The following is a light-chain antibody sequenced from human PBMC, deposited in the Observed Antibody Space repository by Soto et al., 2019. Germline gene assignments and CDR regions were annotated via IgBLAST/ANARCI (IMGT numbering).Light chain of an antibody. CDR2: WAS. CDR1: QTILYTSNNKNY. J-gene: IGKJ3*01. CDR3: HQYFAAPPT. V-gene: IGKV4-1*01. Sequence: DIVMTQSPDSLAVSLGERATITCKSSQTILYTSNNKNYLGWYQQRPGQPPKLLIYWASTRESGVPDRISGSGSGTNFTRTITSLQPEDGATDSCHQYFAAPPTFGPGTKVEIK.